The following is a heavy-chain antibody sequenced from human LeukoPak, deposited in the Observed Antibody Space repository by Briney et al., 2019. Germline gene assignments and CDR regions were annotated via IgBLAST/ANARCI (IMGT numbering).Heavy chain of an antibody. J-gene: IGHJ4*02. D-gene: IGHD1-26*01. V-gene: IGHV3-23*01. CDR1: RFTFNSYA. CDR3: AKSGASYMGY. CDR2: ISGSGGNT. Sequence: PGGSLSFSSAASRFTFNSYAMSWDRQAPGKGLEGVSAISGSGGNTYYADSVQGRLTISRDNSWNTMYLQMNSLRAEDTAVYYCAKSGASYMGYWGQGTLVTVSS.